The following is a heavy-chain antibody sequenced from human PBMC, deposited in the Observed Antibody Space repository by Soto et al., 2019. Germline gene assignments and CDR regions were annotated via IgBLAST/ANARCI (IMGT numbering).Heavy chain of an antibody. CDR3: ARKGSGAYCSGGSCPYAFDI. CDR2: IWYDGSNK. CDR1: GFTFSSYG. Sequence: GGSLRLSCAASGFTFSSYGMHWVRQAPGKGLEWVAVIWYDGSNKYYADSVKGRFTISRDNSKNTLYLQMNSLRAEDTAVYYCARKGSGAYCSGGSCPYAFDIWGQGTMVTVSS. D-gene: IGHD2-15*01. V-gene: IGHV3-33*01. J-gene: IGHJ3*02.